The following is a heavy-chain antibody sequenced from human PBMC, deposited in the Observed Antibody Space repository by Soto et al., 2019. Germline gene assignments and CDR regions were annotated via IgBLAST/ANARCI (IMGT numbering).Heavy chain of an antibody. D-gene: IGHD3-10*01. Sequence: GASVKVSCKASGYTFTGYYMRWVRQAPGQGLEWMGWINPNSGGTNYAQKFQGWVTMTRDTSISTAYMELSRLRSDDTAVYYCARGVTMVRGVIKDYCYGMDVWGQGTTVTVSS. CDR3: ARGVTMVRGVIKDYCYGMDV. CDR2: INPNSGGT. J-gene: IGHJ6*02. V-gene: IGHV1-2*04. CDR1: GYTFTGYY.